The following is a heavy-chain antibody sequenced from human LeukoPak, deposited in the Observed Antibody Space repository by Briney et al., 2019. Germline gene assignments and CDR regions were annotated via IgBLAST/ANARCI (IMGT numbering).Heavy chain of an antibody. CDR1: GGSISSYY. J-gene: IGHJ4*02. CDR3: ARGVYGYSREYYFDY. D-gene: IGHD2-15*01. CDR2: MYYSGST. V-gene: IGHV4-59*01. Sequence: SETLSLTCTVSGGSISSYYWSWIRQPPGKGLEWIGYMYYSGSTNYNPSLKSRVTISVDTSKNQFSLKLSSVTAADTAVYYCARGVYGYSREYYFDYWGQGTLVTVSS.